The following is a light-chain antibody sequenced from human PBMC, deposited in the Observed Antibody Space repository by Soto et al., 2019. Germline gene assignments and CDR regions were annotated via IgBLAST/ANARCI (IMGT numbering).Light chain of an antibody. CDR1: QGISSH. Sequence: IQLTQSPSSLSASVGDRVTITCRASQGISSHLAWYQQKPGKAPKLLISGASTLQTGVPSGFSGSGSGTDFTLTINSLQPEDFATYYCQQLNSYPLTFGGGTKVDIK. V-gene: IGKV1-9*01. CDR2: GAS. J-gene: IGKJ4*01. CDR3: QQLNSYPLT.